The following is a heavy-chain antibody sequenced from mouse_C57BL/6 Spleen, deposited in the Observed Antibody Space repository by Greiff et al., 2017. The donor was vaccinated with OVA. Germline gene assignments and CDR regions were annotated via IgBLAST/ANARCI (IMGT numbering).Heavy chain of an antibody. D-gene: IGHD2-3*01. CDR2: INPSNGGT. V-gene: IGHV1-53*01. CDR3: ARMEGSYRYVEV. J-gene: IGHJ1*03. Sequence: VQLQQPGTELVKPGASVKLSCKASGYTFTSYWMHWVKQRPGQGLEWIGNINPSNGGTNYTEKFKSKATLTVDKTSSTAYMQLSSLTSEDSGVDDCARMEGSYRYVEVWGTGTTVTVSS. CDR1: GYTFTSYW.